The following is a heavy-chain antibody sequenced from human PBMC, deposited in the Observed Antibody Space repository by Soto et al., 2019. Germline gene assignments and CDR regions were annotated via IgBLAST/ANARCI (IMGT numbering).Heavy chain of an antibody. CDR3: ARSSSVIALDP. CDR1: GGSISSYY. D-gene: IGHD2-21*01. Sequence: SETLSLTCTVSGGSISSYYWSWIRQPPGKGLEWVGYIYYSGSTNYNPSLKSRVTISVDTSKNQFSLKLSSVTAADTAVYYCARSSSVIALDPWGQGTLVTVSS. CDR2: IYYSGST. V-gene: IGHV4-59*01. J-gene: IGHJ5*02.